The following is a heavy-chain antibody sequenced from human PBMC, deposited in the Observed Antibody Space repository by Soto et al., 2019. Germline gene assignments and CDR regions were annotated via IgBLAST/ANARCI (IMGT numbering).Heavy chain of an antibody. CDR3: VGWMGGVASF. CDR1: GFSLNTRDVG. D-gene: IGHD3-16*01. V-gene: IGHV2-5*02. CDR2: VYWDDDK. J-gene: IGHJ4*02. Sequence: QITLNESGPALVKPTQTLTLTCTFSGFSLNTRDVGVGWTRQPPGKALEWLGGVYWDDDKTYSPSLKSRRTISKDTAGDQMVLRITKMDDVHTATYYCVGWMGGVASFWGQGSLVTVSS.